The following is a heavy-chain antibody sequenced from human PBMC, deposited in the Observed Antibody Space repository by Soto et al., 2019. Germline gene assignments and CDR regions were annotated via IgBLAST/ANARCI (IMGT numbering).Heavy chain of an antibody. V-gene: IGHV3-30*04. CDR2: VSHDQSNK. Sequence: QVQLEESGGGVVQPGTSLRLSSAACGFAFSHYAMHWFRKAPGKGLTWVAFVSHDQSNKYYADSVKGRFTISRDNSQNTLYLQMSGLRPADTAVYYCAREPGYKWIHNYGIDPWGQGTLVTVSS. J-gene: IGHJ5*02. CDR1: GFAFSHYA. D-gene: IGHD1-20*01. CDR3: AREPGYKWIHNYGIDP.